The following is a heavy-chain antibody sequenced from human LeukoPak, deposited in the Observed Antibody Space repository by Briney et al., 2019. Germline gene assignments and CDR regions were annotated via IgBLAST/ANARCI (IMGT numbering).Heavy chain of an antibody. Sequence: ASVKVSCKASGYTFTGYYMLWVRQAPGQGLEWMGWINPNSGGTNYAQKFQGRVTMTRDTSISTAYMELSRLRSDDTAVYYCARVNRGSEHPDYWGQGTLVTVSS. J-gene: IGHJ4*02. CDR3: ARVNRGSEHPDY. D-gene: IGHD1-26*01. CDR2: INPNSGGT. V-gene: IGHV1-2*02. CDR1: GYTFTGYY.